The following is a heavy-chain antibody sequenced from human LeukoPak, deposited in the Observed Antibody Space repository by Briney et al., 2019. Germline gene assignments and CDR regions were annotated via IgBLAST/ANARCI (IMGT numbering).Heavy chain of an antibody. J-gene: IGHJ6*03. CDR2: ISSSGSTT. Sequence: GGTLRLSCAASGFTFSDYYMSWIRQAPGKGLEWVSYISSSGSTTYYADSVKGRFTISRDNAKNSLYLQMNSLRAEDTAVYYCARGPGSALRGTWYYYYMDVWGKGTTVTVSS. CDR1: GFTFSDYY. V-gene: IGHV3-11*04. D-gene: IGHD3-10*01. CDR3: ARGPGSALRGTWYYYYMDV.